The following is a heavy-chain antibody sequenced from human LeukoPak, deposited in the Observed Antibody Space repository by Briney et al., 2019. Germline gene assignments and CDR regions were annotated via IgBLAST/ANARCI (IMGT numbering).Heavy chain of an antibody. J-gene: IGHJ4*02. V-gene: IGHV1-2*02. CDR1: GYTFTAYY. CDR3: ARDRPPDY. Sequence: ASVKVSCKASGYTFTAYYMHWVRQAPGQGLEWMGWINPNTGDTNYAQKFQGRVTMTRDTSISTAYMELTRLTSDDTAVYYCARDRPPDYWGQGPLVAVSS. CDR2: INPNTGDT.